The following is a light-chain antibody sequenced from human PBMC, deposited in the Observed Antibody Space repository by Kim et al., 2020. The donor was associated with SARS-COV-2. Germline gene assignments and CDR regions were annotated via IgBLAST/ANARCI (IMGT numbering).Light chain of an antibody. CDR2: GKN. J-gene: IGLJ3*02. CDR1: RPRSYY. Sequence: ALGQTVRIKCQGDRPRSYYASWYQQKQGKDPVLVIDGKNNRPSGIPDRFAGSSSGNTASLTITGAQAEDEADYYCNSRDSSGNHWVFGGGTQLTVL. CDR3: NSRDSSGNHWV. V-gene: IGLV3-19*01.